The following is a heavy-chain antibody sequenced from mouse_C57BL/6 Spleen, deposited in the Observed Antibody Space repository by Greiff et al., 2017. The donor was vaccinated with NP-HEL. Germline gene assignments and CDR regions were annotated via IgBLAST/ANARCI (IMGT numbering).Heavy chain of an antibody. CDR1: GYTFTSYW. CDR2: INPSNGGT. CDR3: AREKETYYYGSSDGCAY. D-gene: IGHD1-1*01. V-gene: IGHV1-53*01. J-gene: IGHJ3*01. Sequence: QVQLQQPGTELVKPGASVKLSCKASGYTFTSYWLHWVKQRPGQGLEWIGNINPSNGGTNYTEKFKSKATLTVDKSSSTAYMQLSSLTSEDAAVYYCAREKETYYYGSSDGCAYWGQGTLVTVSA.